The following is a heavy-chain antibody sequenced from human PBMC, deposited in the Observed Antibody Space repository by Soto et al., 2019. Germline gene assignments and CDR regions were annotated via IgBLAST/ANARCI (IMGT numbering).Heavy chain of an antibody. CDR1: GFTFGDSY. J-gene: IGHJ5*02. CDR2: ISPGSRYP. CDR3: VRGGGGGLFDP. Sequence: GGSLRLSCAGSGFTFGDSYMSWIRQAPGKGLEWLSYISPGSRYPAYADSVKGRFTISRDNAKRSLYLQMMSLTAEDTAIYYCVRGGGGGLFDPWGQGTMGTVSA. V-gene: IGHV3-11*06. D-gene: IGHD2-15*01.